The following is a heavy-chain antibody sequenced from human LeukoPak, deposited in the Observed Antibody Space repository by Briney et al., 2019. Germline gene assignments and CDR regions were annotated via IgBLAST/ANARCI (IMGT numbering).Heavy chain of an antibody. V-gene: IGHV4-30-2*01. J-gene: IGHJ6*02. CDR1: GGSISRGGYS. Sequence: SETLSLTCAVSGGSISRGGYSWSWIRQPPGKGLEWIGYIYHSGSTYYNPSLKSRVTISVDRSKNQFSLKLSSVTAADTAVYYCARDSLRVAGTPGYYGMDVWGQGTTVTVSS. CDR3: ARDSLRVAGTPGYYGMDV. CDR2: IYHSGST. D-gene: IGHD6-19*01.